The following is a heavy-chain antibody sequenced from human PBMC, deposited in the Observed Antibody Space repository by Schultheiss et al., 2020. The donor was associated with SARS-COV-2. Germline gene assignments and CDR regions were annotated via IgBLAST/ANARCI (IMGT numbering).Heavy chain of an antibody. Sequence: GGSLRLSCAASGFIFSSNGMHWVRQAHYVDSVKGRFTISRDNSKNTLYLQMNSLRAEDTAVYYCAKGWGTADWGQGTLVTVSS. V-gene: IGHV3-30*02. CDR1: GFIFSSNG. J-gene: IGHJ4*02. CDR3: AKGWGTAD. D-gene: IGHD7-27*01.